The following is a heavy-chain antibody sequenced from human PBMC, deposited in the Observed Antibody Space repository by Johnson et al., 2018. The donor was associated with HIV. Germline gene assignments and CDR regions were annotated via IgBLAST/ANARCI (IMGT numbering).Heavy chain of an antibody. V-gene: IGHV3-66*02. J-gene: IGHJ3*02. D-gene: IGHD3-10*01. CDR2: IYSGGST. CDR1: GFTVSSNY. CDR3: AIHYYGTLGAFDI. Sequence: VQLVESWGGVVRPGGSLRLSCAASGFTVSSNYMSWVRQAPWKGLEWVSVIYSGGSTYYADSVKGRFTISRDNSKNTLYLQMNSLRAEDTAVYYCAIHYYGTLGAFDIWGQGTMVTVSS.